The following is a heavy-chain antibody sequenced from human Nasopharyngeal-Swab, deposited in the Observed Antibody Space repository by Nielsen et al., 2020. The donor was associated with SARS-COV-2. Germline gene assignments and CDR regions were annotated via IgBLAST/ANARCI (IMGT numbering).Heavy chain of an antibody. CDR3: ARGVVAATHLFDY. CDR2: IIPIFGTA. J-gene: IGHJ4*02. V-gene: IGHV1-69*13. Sequence: SVKVSCKASGGTFSSYAISWVRQAPGQGLEWMGGIIPIFGTANYAQKFQGRVTITADESTSTAYMELSSLRSEDTAVYYCARGVVAATHLFDYWGQGALVTVSS. D-gene: IGHD2-15*01. CDR1: GGTFSSYA.